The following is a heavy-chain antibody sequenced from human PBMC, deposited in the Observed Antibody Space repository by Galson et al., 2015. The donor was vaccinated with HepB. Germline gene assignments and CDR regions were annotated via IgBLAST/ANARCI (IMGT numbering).Heavy chain of an antibody. J-gene: IGHJ6*02. CDR1: GGTFSSYA. Sequence: SVKVSCKASGGTFSSYAISWVRQAPGQGLEWMGGIIPIFGTANYAQKFQGRVTITADESTSTAYMELSSLRSEDTAVYYCARGPHITMIVSYYGMDVWGQGTTVTVSS. CDR3: ARGPHITMIVSYYGMDV. V-gene: IGHV1-69*13. CDR2: IIPIFGTA. D-gene: IGHD3-22*01.